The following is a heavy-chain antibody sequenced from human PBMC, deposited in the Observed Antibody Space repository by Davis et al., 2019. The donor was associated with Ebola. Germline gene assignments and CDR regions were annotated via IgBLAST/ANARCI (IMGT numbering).Heavy chain of an antibody. J-gene: IGHJ4*02. CDR2: IDPSDSST. CDR3: ARQPQYSSGFPMNN. CDR1: GYTFANYW. D-gene: IGHD6-19*01. Sequence: GESLKISCQSAGYTFANYWISWVRQTPGKGLEWMGRIDPSDSSTYCSPSFQGHVTISCDKSISTAYMQWSSLKASDTAMYYCARQPQYSSGFPMNNWGQGTLVTVSS. V-gene: IGHV5-10-1*01.